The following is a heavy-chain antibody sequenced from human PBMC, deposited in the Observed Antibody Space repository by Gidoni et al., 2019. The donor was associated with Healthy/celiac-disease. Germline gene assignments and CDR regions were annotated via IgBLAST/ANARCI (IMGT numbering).Heavy chain of an antibody. CDR2: IIPIFGTA. Sequence: QVQLVQSGAEGKKPGSAVKVSCKASGGTCSSYAISWVRQAPGQGLEWMGGIIPIFGTANYAQKFQGRVTITADESTSTAYMELSSLRSEDTAVYYCARDRVGYNSHDAFDIWGQGTMVTVSS. V-gene: IGHV1-69*01. D-gene: IGHD5-12*01. J-gene: IGHJ3*02. CDR3: ARDRVGYNSHDAFDI. CDR1: GGTCSSYA.